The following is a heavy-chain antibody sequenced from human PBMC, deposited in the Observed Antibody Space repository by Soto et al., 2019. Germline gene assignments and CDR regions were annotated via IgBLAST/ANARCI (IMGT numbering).Heavy chain of an antibody. D-gene: IGHD3-10*01. CDR3: ARDMVRALDV. CDR1: GFTVSSNY. V-gene: IGHV3-66*01. CDR2: IYSGGST. J-gene: IGHJ6*02. Sequence: GGSLRLSCAASGFTVSSNYMSWVRQAPGKGLEWVSVIYSGGSTYYADSVKARFTLSRDNSKNTLYLQMNSLRAEDTAVYYCARDMVRALDVWGQGTTVTVSS.